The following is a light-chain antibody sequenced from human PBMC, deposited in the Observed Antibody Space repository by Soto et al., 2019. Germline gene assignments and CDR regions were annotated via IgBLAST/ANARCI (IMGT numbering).Light chain of an antibody. CDR3: CAYSTSGTHV. CDR2: DVN. V-gene: IGLV2-14*03. Sequence: LTQPASVSGSPGQSITFSCTGTSSDVGSYDYVSWHQQHPGKAPKLIIYDVNNRPSGVPSRFSGSKSGNTASLIISGLQTEDEADYYCCAYSTSGTHVFGTGTKV. J-gene: IGLJ1*01. CDR1: SSDVGSYDY.